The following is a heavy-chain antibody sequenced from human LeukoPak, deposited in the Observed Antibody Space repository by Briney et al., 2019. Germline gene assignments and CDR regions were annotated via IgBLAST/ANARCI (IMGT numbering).Heavy chain of an antibody. CDR1: GGTFSSYA. CDR3: AREGDSYGYWRGPSYYYYMDV. D-gene: IGHD5-18*01. CDR2: IIPIFGTA. Sequence: SSVKVSCKASGGTFSSYAISWVRQVPGQGLEWMGGIIPIFGTANYAQKFQGRVTITADESTSTAYMELSSLRSEATAVYYCAREGDSYGYWRGPSYYYYMDVWGKGTTVTVSS. V-gene: IGHV1-69*01. J-gene: IGHJ6*03.